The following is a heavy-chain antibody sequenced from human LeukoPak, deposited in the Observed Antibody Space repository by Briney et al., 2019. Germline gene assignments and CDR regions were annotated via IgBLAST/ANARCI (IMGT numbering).Heavy chain of an antibody. J-gene: IGHJ4*02. V-gene: IGHV1-8*01. CDR1: GYTFTSYD. Sequence: ASVKVSCKASGYTFTSYDINWVRQATGQGPEWMGWMNPNSGNTGYAQKFQGRVTLTRNTSISTAFLELSSLKSEDTAVYYCARGTRYCSDSSCYNYWGQRTLVTVSS. CDR2: MNPNSGNT. CDR3: ARGTRYCSDSSCYNY. D-gene: IGHD2-2*02.